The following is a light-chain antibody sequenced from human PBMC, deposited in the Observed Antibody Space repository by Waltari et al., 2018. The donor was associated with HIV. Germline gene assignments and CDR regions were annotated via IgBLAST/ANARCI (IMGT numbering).Light chain of an antibody. J-gene: IGKJ3*01. CDR1: QHINTW. CDR2: RAT. Sequence: DIQMPQSPSTLSASVGDRVTLTCRPSQHINTWFAWYRHKPGKAPEILIYRATSLKRGGPSRCSGGASGADFTLTTRSLQPDDVATYYCQQYHHFPFNFGPGTTVDI. CDR3: QQYHHFPFN. V-gene: IGKV1-5*03.